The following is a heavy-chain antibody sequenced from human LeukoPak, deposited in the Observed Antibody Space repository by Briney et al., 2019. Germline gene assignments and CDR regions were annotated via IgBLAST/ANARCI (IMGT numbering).Heavy chain of an antibody. CDR2: ISSNGGST. J-gene: IGHJ4*02. CDR1: GFTFSSYA. D-gene: IGHD2-21*01. CDR3: ARAGGD. V-gene: IGHV3-64*01. Sequence: TGGSLRLSCAASGFTFSSYAMHWVRQAPGKGLEYVSAISSNGGSTYYANSVKGRFTISRDNSKNTLYLQMGSLRAEDMAVYYCARAGGDLGQGTLVTVSS.